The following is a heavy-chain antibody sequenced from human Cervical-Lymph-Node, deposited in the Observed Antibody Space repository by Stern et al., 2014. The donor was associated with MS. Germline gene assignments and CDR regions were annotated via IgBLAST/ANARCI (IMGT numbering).Heavy chain of an antibody. J-gene: IGHJ1*01. CDR3: ARNREEWLVPAEYFQH. CDR1: GFTFTNYA. Sequence: EVQLVESGGGLVQPGGSLRLSCAASGFTFTNYAMTWVRQAPGKGPEWVSVISANGKSPYYADSAKGRLTISRDNSENTLYLQMNSLRAEDTAVYYCARNREEWLVPAEYFQHWGQGTLVTVSS. CDR2: ISANGKSP. D-gene: IGHD6-19*01. V-gene: IGHV3-23*04.